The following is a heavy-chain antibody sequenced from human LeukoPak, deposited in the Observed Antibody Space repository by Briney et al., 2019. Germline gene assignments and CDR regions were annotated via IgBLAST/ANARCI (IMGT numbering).Heavy chain of an antibody. V-gene: IGHV4-39*01. D-gene: IGHD6-13*01. CDR2: IFSSGST. J-gene: IGHJ5*02. CDR3: AGRFPIAPAFDP. Sequence: PSETLSLTCSVSGGSISSSSYYWGWIRQPPGKGLEWIGSIFSSGSTYYNPSLKSRVTILVDTSKNQFSLKLNSVTAADTAVYYCAGRFPIAPAFDPWGQGTLVTVSS. CDR1: GGSISSSSYY.